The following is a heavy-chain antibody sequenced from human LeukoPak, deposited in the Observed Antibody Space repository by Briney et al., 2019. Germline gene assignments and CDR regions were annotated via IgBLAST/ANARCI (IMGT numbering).Heavy chain of an antibody. D-gene: IGHD3-10*01. CDR2: IYTSGSS. CDR1: GGSISSSSHY. J-gene: IGHJ6*03. Sequence: SETLSLTCTVSGGSISSSSHYWGWIRQPPGKGLEWIGRIYTSGSSSYNPSLKSRVTISVDTSKNQFSLKLSSVTAADTAVYYCARVEEGYGSGRRENYYYYYMDVWGKGTTVTISS. V-gene: IGHV4-39*07. CDR3: ARVEEGYGSGRRENYYYYYMDV.